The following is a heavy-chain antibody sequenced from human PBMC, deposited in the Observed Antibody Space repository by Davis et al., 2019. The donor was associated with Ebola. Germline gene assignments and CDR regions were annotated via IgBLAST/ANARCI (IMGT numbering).Heavy chain of an antibody. CDR3: VRVRVVDLGPLFDY. J-gene: IGHJ4*02. CDR2: ISSNGGST. D-gene: IGHD3-22*01. CDR1: GFTFSSYA. Sequence: PGGSLRLSCSASGFTFSSYAMHWVRQAPGKGLEYVSAISSNGGSTYYADSVKGRFTISRDNSKNTLYLQMSSLRAEDTAVYYCVRVRVVDLGPLFDYWGQGTLVTVSS. V-gene: IGHV3-64D*08.